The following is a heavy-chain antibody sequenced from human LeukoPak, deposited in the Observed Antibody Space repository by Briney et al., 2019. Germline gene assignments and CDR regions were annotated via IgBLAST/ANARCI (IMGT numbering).Heavy chain of an antibody. CDR2: IYTRGST. Sequence: SETLSLTCTVSGGSISNFHWSWIRQPAGKGLEWIGRIYTRGSTNYNPSLKSRVTMSVDTSKNQFSLKLSSVTAADTAVYYCATAGYSGSDSSVWGQGTLVTVSS. CDR3: ATAGYSGSDSSV. V-gene: IGHV4-4*07. J-gene: IGHJ4*02. D-gene: IGHD5-12*01. CDR1: GGSISNFH.